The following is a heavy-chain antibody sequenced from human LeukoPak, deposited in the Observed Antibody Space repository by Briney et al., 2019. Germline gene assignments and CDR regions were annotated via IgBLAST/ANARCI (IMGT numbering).Heavy chain of an antibody. J-gene: IGHJ4*02. D-gene: IGHD1-26*01. Sequence: GGSLRLSCAASEFTFSDYSINWVRQAPGKGLEWVSYISSSTYTNYADSVKGRFTISRDNAKNSMYLQMNSLRAEDTAVYYCARISGSYVFDYWGQGTLVTVSS. CDR1: EFTFSDYS. V-gene: IGHV3-11*03. CDR3: ARISGSYVFDY. CDR2: ISSSTYT.